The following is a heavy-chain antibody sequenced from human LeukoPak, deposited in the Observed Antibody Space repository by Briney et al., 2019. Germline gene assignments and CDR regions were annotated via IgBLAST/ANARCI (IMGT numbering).Heavy chain of an antibody. D-gene: IGHD6-13*01. Sequence: ASVKVSCKASGYTFTTYYMHWVRQAPGQGLEWMGIINPSGGSTSYAQKFQGRITMTRDTSTRTVYMELSSLKSEDTALYYCARETAVHRSRWYPQGWLDPWGQGTLVTVSS. V-gene: IGHV1-46*01. CDR3: ARETAVHRSRWYPQGWLDP. CDR1: GYTFTTYY. CDR2: INPSGGST. J-gene: IGHJ5*02.